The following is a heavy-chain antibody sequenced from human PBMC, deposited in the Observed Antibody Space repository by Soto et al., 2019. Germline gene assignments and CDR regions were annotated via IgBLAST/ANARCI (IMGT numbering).Heavy chain of an antibody. CDR2: TYYSGST. D-gene: IGHD3-10*01. CDR3: ARAPTPGGWFDP. J-gene: IGHJ5*02. Sequence: QVQLQESGPGLVKPSQTLSLTCTVSGGSISSGGYYWSWIRQHPGKGLEWIGYTYYSGSTYYNPSLKSRITISVDTSKNQFALKLSSVTAADTAVYYCARAPTPGGWFDPCGQGTLVTVSS. CDR1: GGSISSGGYY. V-gene: IGHV4-31*03.